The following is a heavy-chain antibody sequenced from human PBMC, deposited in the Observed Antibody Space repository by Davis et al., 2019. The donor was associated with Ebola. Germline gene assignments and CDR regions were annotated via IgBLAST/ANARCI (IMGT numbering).Heavy chain of an antibody. Sequence: ASVKVSCKASGYTFTSYGISWVRQAPGQGLEWMGWISGYEDNTNYAPRFQGRFTLTKDRATSTVYMELRSLTPDDTAVYYCARDLAASSGAHFFYFGMDVWGEGTSVAVSS. CDR1: GYTFTSYG. D-gene: IGHD6-25*01. CDR3: ARDLAASSGAHFFYFGMDV. V-gene: IGHV1-18*01. J-gene: IGHJ6*04. CDR2: ISGYEDNT.